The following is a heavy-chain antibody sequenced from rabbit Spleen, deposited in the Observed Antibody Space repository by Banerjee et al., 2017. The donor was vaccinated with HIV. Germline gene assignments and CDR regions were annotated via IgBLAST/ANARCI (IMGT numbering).Heavy chain of an antibody. V-gene: IGHV1S40*01. Sequence: QSLEESGGGLVQPEGSLALTCKASGFSFSSSDYICWVRQAPGKGLEWIGYIDPIFGRTYYASWVDGRFTISSHNAQNTLYLQLNSLTAADTATYFCVRDTWHFNLWGPGTLVTVS. D-gene: IGHD3-1*01. CDR3: VRDTWHFNL. CDR1: GFSFSSSDY. J-gene: IGHJ4*01. CDR2: IDPIFGRT.